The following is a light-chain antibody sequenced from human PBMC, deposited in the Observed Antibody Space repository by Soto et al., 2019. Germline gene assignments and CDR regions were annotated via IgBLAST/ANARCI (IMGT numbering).Light chain of an antibody. CDR2: DVS. V-gene: IGLV2-14*01. J-gene: IGLJ3*02. CDR1: SSDVGGYNY. CDR3: GSYTRSTTLV. Sequence: QSALTQPASVSGSPGQSITISCTGTSSDVGGYNYVSWHQQHPGKAPKLLIYDVSNRPSGVSNRFSGSKSGNTASLTISGLQAEDEADYYCGSYTRSTTLVFGGGTKVTVL.